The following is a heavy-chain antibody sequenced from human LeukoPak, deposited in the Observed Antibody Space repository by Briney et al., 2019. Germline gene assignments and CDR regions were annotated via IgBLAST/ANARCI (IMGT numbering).Heavy chain of an antibody. CDR2: ISYDGSNK. CDR1: GFTFSSYD. D-gene: IGHD2-8*01. V-gene: IGHV3-30*18. Sequence: GRSLRLSCAASGFTFSSYDMHWVRQAPGKGLEWVAVISYDGSNKYYADSVKGRFTISRDNPKNTLSLQMHSLRAEDTAVYYCAKSARFCTNDVCYTNYYYGMDVWGQGTTVTVSS. CDR3: AKSARFCTNDVCYTNYYYGMDV. J-gene: IGHJ6*02.